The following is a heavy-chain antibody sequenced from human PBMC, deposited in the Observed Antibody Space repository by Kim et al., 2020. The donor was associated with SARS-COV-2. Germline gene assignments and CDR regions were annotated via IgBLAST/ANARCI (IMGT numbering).Heavy chain of an antibody. Sequence: SETLSLTCTVSGGSISSSSYYWGWIRQPPGKGLEWIGSIYYSGSTYYNPSLKSRVTISVDTSKNQFSLKLSSVTAADTAVYYCARHEWDYGSGRYYYGMDVWGQGTTVTVSS. D-gene: IGHD3-10*01. CDR2: IYYSGST. V-gene: IGHV4-39*01. CDR3: ARHEWDYGSGRYYYGMDV. CDR1: GGSISSSSYY. J-gene: IGHJ6*02.